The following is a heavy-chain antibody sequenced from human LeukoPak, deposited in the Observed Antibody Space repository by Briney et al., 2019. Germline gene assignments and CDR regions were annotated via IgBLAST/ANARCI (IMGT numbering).Heavy chain of an antibody. J-gene: IGHJ4*02. CDR3: AREAVTRNYFDY. CDR1: GFTVSSNY. Sequence: GPSLRLSCAASGFTVSSNYMDWVRQAPGKGLEWVSVIYSGGSTYYADSVKGRFTISRDNSKNTLYLQMNSLRAEDTAVYYCAREAVTRNYFDYWSQGTLVTVP. CDR2: IYSGGST. D-gene: IGHD4-17*01. V-gene: IGHV3-53*01.